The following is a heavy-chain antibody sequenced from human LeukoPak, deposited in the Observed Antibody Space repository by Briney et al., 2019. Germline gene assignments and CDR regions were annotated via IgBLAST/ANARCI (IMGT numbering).Heavy chain of an antibody. D-gene: IGHD2-15*01. CDR3: ARDGSLPDY. Sequence: GGSLRLSCAASGFTFSRYWMHWVRQAPGKGLVWVSRINSEGSTIYAGSVKGRFTISRDNAKNTLYLQMNSLRAEDTAVYYCARDGSLPDYWGQGTLVTVPS. V-gene: IGHV3-74*01. CDR2: INSEGST. CDR1: GFTFSRYW. J-gene: IGHJ4*02.